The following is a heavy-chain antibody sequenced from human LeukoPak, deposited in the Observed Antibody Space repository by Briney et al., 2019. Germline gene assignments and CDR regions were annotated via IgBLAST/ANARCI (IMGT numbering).Heavy chain of an antibody. CDR1: GFTFSSYA. CDR3: AKADPYDFWSGYETTTFDC. V-gene: IGHV3-23*01. D-gene: IGHD3-3*01. J-gene: IGHJ4*02. Sequence: PGGSLRLSCAASGFTFSSYAMSWVRQAPGKGLEWVSAISGSGGSTYYADSVKGRFTISRDNSKNTLYLQMNSLRAEDTAVYYCAKADPYDFWSGYETTTFDCWGQGTLVTVSS. CDR2: ISGSGGST.